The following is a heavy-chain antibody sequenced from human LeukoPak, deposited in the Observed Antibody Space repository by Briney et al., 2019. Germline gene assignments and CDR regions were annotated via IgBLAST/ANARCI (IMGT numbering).Heavy chain of an antibody. D-gene: IGHD5-24*01. CDR3: ARGERTTKGGPFDY. CDR2: IFHSGRT. Sequence: SETLSLTCAVSGGSIFSSNWWSGVGQPPGKGRGWIGQIFHSGRTSYSPSLKSRVTISVDKSKNQFSLKLTSVTAADTAVYYCARGERTTKGGPFDYWGQGTLVTVSS. J-gene: IGHJ4*02. CDR1: GGSIFSSNW. V-gene: IGHV4-4*02.